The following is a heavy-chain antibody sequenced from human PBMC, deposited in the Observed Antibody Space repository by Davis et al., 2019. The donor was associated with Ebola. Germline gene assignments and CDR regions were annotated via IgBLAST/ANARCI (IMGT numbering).Heavy chain of an antibody. CDR3: AGRIEGSSWYYYYYYDMDV. J-gene: IGHJ6*02. CDR1: GFTFSSYG. CDR2: IWYDGSNK. V-gene: IGHV3-33*03. D-gene: IGHD6-13*01. Sequence: GGSLRLSCAASGFTFSSYGMHWVRQAPGKGLEWVAVIWYDGSNKYYADSVKGRFTISRDNAKNSLYLQMNSLRAEDTAVYYCAGRIEGSSWYYYYYYDMDVWGQGTTVTVSS.